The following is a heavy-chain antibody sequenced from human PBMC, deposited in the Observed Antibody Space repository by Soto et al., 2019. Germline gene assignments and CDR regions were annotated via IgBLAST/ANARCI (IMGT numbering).Heavy chain of an antibody. CDR3: VKDRWIDY. CDR2: LYASDST. Sequence: PGGSLRLSCAASGFTVSSHYMSWVRQTPGKGLEWVSILYASDSTFYADSVEGRFTISRDNSKNTLYLQMSSLRAEDTAVYYCVKDRWIDYWGQGTLVTVSS. CDR1: GFTVSSHY. V-gene: IGHV3-66*03. D-gene: IGHD3-16*02. J-gene: IGHJ4*02.